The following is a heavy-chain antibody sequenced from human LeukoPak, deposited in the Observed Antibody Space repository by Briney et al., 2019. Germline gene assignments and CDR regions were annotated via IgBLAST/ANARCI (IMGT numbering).Heavy chain of an antibody. Sequence: ASVKVSCKASGYKFTSYGVSWVRQAPGQGLEWMGWISGYNGNTNSAQKFQGRVTMTTDTSTSTAYMELRSLRSDDTAVYYCARDSPYSSSSLGFDYWGQGTLVTVSS. D-gene: IGHD6-13*01. J-gene: IGHJ4*02. CDR2: ISGYNGNT. V-gene: IGHV1-18*01. CDR3: ARDSPYSSSSLGFDY. CDR1: GYKFTSYG.